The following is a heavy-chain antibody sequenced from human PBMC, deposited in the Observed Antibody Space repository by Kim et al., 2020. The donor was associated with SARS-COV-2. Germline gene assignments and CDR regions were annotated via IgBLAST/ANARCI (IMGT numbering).Heavy chain of an antibody. J-gene: IGHJ4*02. CDR3: ARVLTSGWSYSDY. CDR1: GFTFSSYS. CDR2: ISSISSYI. V-gene: IGHV3-21*04. D-gene: IGHD6-19*01. Sequence: GGSLRLSCAASGFTFSSYSMIWVRQAPGKGLEWVSYISSISSYIYYGDSVKGRFTISRDNARASLYLQMNSLRAEDTAVYYCARVLTSGWSYSDYWGQGTPVTASS.